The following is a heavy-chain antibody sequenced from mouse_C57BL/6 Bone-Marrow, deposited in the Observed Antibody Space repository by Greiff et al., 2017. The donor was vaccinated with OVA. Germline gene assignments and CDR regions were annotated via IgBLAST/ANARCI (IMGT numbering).Heavy chain of an antibody. V-gene: IGHV5-12*01. CDR1: GFTFSDYY. CDR2: ISNGGGST. D-gene: IGHD1-1*01. Sequence: EVKLVESGGGLVQPGGSLKLSCAASGFTFSDYYMYWVRQTPEKRLEWVAYISNGGGSTYYPDTVKGRFTISRDNAKNTLYLQMSRLKSEDTAMYYCATLYYYGSSYVLAWFAYWGQGTLVTVSA. J-gene: IGHJ3*01. CDR3: ATLYYYGSSYVLAWFAY.